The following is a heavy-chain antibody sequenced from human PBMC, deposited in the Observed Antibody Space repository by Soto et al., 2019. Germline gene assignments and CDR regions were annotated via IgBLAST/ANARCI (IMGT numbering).Heavy chain of an antibody. V-gene: IGHV3-48*02. CDR2: ISSSSSTI. Sequence: GGSLRLSCAASGFTFSSYSMNWVRQAPGKGLEWVSYISSSSSTIYYADSVKGRFTISRGNAKNSLYLQMNSLREGDTAVYYCARDPPTYYYGSGSYGSEYYYYGMDVWGQGTTVTVSS. CDR3: ARDPPTYYYGSGSYGSEYYYYGMDV. D-gene: IGHD3-10*01. J-gene: IGHJ6*02. CDR1: GFTFSSYS.